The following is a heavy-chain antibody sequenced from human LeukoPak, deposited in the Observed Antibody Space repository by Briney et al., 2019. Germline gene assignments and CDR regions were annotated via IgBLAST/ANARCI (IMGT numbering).Heavy chain of an antibody. Sequence: ASVKVSCKASGYTFTSYAISWVRQAPGQGLEWMGGIIPIFGTANYAQKFQGRVTITADKSTSTAYMELRSLRSDNTAVYYCARTSHYVDIAATIPYGIYCFDYWGQGTLVTISS. D-gene: IGHD5-12*01. CDR3: ARTSHYVDIAATIPYGIYCFDY. V-gene: IGHV1-69*06. CDR1: GYTFTSYA. CDR2: IIPIFGTA. J-gene: IGHJ4*02.